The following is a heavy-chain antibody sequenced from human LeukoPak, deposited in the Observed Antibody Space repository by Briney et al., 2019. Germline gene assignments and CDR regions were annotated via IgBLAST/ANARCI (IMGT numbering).Heavy chain of an antibody. Sequence: PSETLSLTCTVSGGSISSSSYYWGWIRQPPGKGLEWIGSIYYSGSTYYNPSLKSRVTISVDTSKNQFSLKLSSVTAADTAVYYCARGDTYYYDSSGYRTFDYWGQGTLVTVSS. D-gene: IGHD3-22*01. CDR3: ARGDTYYYDSSGYRTFDY. CDR1: GGSISSSSYY. CDR2: IYYSGST. V-gene: IGHV4-39*01. J-gene: IGHJ4*02.